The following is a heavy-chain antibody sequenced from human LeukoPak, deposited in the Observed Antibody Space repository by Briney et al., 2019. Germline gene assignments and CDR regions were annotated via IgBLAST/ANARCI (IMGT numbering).Heavy chain of an antibody. J-gene: IGHJ4*02. V-gene: IGHV2-5*01. CDR1: GFSLSTRGVG. CDR2: IYWNDDK. CDR3: AHRQRAADFDC. D-gene: IGHD6-25*01. Sequence: KASGPTLVNPTQTLTLTCTLSGFSLSTRGVGVGWIRQPPGKALEWLALIYWNDDKRYSPSLKSRLTLTKDTSNNQVVLTMTNMDPVDTATYYCAHRQRAADFDCWGQGTLVTVSS.